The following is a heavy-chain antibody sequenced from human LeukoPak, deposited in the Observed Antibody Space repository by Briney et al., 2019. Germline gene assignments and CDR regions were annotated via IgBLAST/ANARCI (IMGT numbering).Heavy chain of an antibody. V-gene: IGHV1-2*02. J-gene: IGHJ4*02. D-gene: IGHD5-18*01. CDR1: GYTFTGYY. Sequence: ASVKVSCKASGYTFTGYYMHWVRQAPGQGLEWMGWINPNSGGTNYAQKFQGRVTMTRDTSISTAYMELSRLRSDDTAVYYCAREDTAMVIDFDYWGQGTLVTVSS. CDR2: INPNSGGT. CDR3: AREDTAMVIDFDY.